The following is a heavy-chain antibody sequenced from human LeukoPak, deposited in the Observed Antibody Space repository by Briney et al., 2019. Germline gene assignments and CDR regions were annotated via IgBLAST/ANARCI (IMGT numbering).Heavy chain of an antibody. CDR2: ISAYNGNT. J-gene: IGHJ4*02. CDR3: ASLGGRSGYVLYYFDY. V-gene: IGHV1-18*01. CDR1: GYTFTSYG. D-gene: IGHD5-12*01. Sequence: ASVKVSCKASGYTFTSYGISWVRQAPGQGLEWMGWISAYNGNTNYAQKPQGRVTMTTDTSTSTAYMELRSLRSDDTAVYYCASLGGRSGYVLYYFDYWGQGTLVTVSS.